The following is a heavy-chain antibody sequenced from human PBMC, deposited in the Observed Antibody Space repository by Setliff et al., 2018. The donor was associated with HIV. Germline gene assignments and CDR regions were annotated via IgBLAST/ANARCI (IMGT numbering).Heavy chain of an antibody. Sequence: PSETLSLTCAVSGASISNSNWWSWVRQPSGKGLEWIGSIYHSGSTFYNPSLKSRVTISVDTSKNQLSLKLTSMTAADTAVYYCTRSQPDTIFGVVVFDSWGQGTLVTVSS. CDR1: GASISNSNW. V-gene: IGHV4-4*02. J-gene: IGHJ4*02. CDR2: IYHSGST. CDR3: TRSQPDTIFGVVVFDS. D-gene: IGHD3-3*01.